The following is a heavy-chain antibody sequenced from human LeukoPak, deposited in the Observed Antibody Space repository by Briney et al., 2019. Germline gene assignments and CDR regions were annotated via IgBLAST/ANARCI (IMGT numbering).Heavy chain of an antibody. CDR2: ISWNSGSI. CDR1: GFTFDDYA. J-gene: IGHJ5*02. Sequence: GGSLRLSCAASGFTFDDYAMHWVRQAPGKGLEWVSGISWNSGSIGYADSVRGRFTISRDNAKNSLYLQMNSLRAEDTALYYCAKDLASYYYDSSGCCWFDPWGQGTLVTVSS. V-gene: IGHV3-9*01. CDR3: AKDLASYYYDSSGCCWFDP. D-gene: IGHD3-22*01.